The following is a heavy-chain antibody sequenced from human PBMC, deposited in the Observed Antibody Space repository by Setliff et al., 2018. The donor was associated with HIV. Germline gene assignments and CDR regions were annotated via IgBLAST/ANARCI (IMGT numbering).Heavy chain of an antibody. J-gene: IGHJ4*02. D-gene: IGHD3-22*01. CDR3: ARDGYYDSSGYPHYFDY. CDR1: GYTFTSYY. CDR2: INPSGDNT. Sequence: GASVKVSCKASGYTFTSYYIHWVRQAPGQGLEWMGIINPSGDNTNYALKFQGRVTMTRDTSTSTVYMELSSLRSEDTAVYYCARDGYYDSSGYPHYFDYWGQGTLVTVSS. V-gene: IGHV1-46*01.